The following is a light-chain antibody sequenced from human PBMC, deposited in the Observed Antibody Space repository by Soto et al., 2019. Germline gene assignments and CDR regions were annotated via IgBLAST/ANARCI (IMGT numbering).Light chain of an antibody. CDR2: GAS. J-gene: IGKJ3*01. Sequence: IVLTQSPGTLSLSPGERATFSCRASQSVNSRFLAWYQQKPGQAPRLLIYGASSRATGIPDRFSGSGSGTDFTLTISRLEPEDFAVYYCHYYDDSPPFPFGPGTKLDIK. CDR3: HYYDDSPPFP. CDR1: QSVNSRF. V-gene: IGKV3-20*01.